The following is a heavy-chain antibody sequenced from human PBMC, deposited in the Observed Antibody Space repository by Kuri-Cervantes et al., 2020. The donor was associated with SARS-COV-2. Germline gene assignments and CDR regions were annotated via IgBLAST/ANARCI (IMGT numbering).Heavy chain of an antibody. CDR3: AKAGSRMVRGVIEVPAYD. CDR1: GFTFSSYA. Sequence: LSLTCAASGFTFSSYAMSWVRQAPGKGLEWVSAISGSGGSTYYADSVEGRFTISRDNSKNTLYLQMNSLRAEDTAVYYCAKAGSRMVRGVIEVPAYDWGQGTLVTVSS. D-gene: IGHD3-10*01. V-gene: IGHV3-23*01. J-gene: IGHJ4*02. CDR2: ISGSGGST.